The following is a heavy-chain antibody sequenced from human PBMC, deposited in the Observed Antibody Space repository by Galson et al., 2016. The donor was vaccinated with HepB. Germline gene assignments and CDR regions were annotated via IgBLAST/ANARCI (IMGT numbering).Heavy chain of an antibody. Sequence: SLRLSCAASGFTFSTYTMNWVRQAPGKGLEWVSSISSSSSYIYYADSVKGRFTISRDNAKNSLYLQMNSLRAEDTAVYYCASDPRYNPPWVDYWGQGTLVTVSS. CDR3: ASDPRYNPPWVDY. CDR2: ISSSSSYI. CDR1: GFTFSTYT. J-gene: IGHJ4*02. V-gene: IGHV3-21*01. D-gene: IGHD5-24*01.